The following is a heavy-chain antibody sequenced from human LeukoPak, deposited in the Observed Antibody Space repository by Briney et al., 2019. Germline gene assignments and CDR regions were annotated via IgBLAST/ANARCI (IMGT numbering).Heavy chain of an antibody. Sequence: ASVKVSCKASGYTFTNYAISWVRQAPGQGLEWVGWISAYNGNTNYAQKLQGRVTMTTDTSTNTAYMELRSLRSDDSAVYYCARDMYDISGRADYWGQGTRVTVSS. V-gene: IGHV1-18*01. J-gene: IGHJ4*02. CDR1: GYTFTNYA. CDR3: ARDMYDISGRADY. CDR2: ISAYNGNT. D-gene: IGHD3-22*01.